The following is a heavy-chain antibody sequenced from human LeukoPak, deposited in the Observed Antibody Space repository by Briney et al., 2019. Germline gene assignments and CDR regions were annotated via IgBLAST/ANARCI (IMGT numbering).Heavy chain of an antibody. D-gene: IGHD3-10*01. CDR2: INPNSGGT. Sequence: ASVRVSCKASGYTFTGYYMHWVRQAPGQGLEWMGWINPNSGGTNYAQKFQGRVTMTRDTSISTAYMELSRLRSDDTAVYYCARRITMVREVIDRYNWFDPWGQGTLVTVSS. CDR1: GYTFTGYY. J-gene: IGHJ5*02. V-gene: IGHV1-2*02. CDR3: ARRITMVREVIDRYNWFDP.